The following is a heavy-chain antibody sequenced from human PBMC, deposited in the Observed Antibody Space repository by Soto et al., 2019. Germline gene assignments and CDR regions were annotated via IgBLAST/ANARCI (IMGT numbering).Heavy chain of an antibody. V-gene: IGHV3-9*01. Sequence: DVQLVESGGGLVQPGRSLRLSCAASGFTFDDYAMHWVRQAPGKGLEWVSGISWNSGSIGYADSVKGRFTISRDNAKNSLYLQMNSLRAEDTALYYCAKDYYYGMDVWGQGTTVTVSS. J-gene: IGHJ6*02. CDR2: ISWNSGSI. CDR1: GFTFDDYA. CDR3: AKDYYYGMDV.